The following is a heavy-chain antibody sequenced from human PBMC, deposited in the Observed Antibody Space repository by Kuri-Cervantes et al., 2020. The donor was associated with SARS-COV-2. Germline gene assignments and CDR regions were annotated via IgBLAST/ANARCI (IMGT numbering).Heavy chain of an antibody. D-gene: IGHD3-22*01. V-gene: IGHV3-30-3*01. J-gene: IGHJ2*01. CDR1: GFTFSSYA. CDR2: ISYDGSNK. CDR3: ARVPGVDQYYYDSSGYSPPAPGDWYFDL. Sequence: GGSLRLSCAASGFTFSSYAMRWVRQAPGKGLEWVAVISYDGSNKYYADSVKGRFTISRDNSKNTLYLQMNSLRAEDTAVYYCARVPGVDQYYYDSSGYSPPAPGDWYFDLWGRGTLVTVSS.